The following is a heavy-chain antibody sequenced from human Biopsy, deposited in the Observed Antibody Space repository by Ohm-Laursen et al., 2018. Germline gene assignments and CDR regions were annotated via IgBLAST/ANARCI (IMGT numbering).Heavy chain of an antibody. CDR2: IITFFRTV. J-gene: IGHJ6*02. CDR1: GGTFSNSA. V-gene: IGHV1-69*13. Sequence: SVKVSCKASGGTFSNSAISWVRQAPGQGLEWMGGIITFFRTVNYAQNFQGRLTITADEFTDTAYMELRSLRSEDTAVYYCAPQTPRDPDILTGAYHYGMAVWGQGTTVTVSS. CDR3: APQTPRDPDILTGAYHYGMAV. D-gene: IGHD3-9*01.